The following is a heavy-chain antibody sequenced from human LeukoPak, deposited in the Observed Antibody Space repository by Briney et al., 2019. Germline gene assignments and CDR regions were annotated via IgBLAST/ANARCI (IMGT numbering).Heavy chain of an antibody. V-gene: IGHV3-30*18. CDR3: AKDKAVAGTLYFDY. CDR2: ISYDGSNK. Sequence: GGSLRHSCAASGFTFSSYGMHWVRQAPGKGLEWVAVISYDGSNKYYADSVKGRFTISRDNSKNTLYLQMNSLRAEDTAVYYCAKDKAVAGTLYFDYWGQGTLVTVSS. J-gene: IGHJ4*02. CDR1: GFTFSSYG. D-gene: IGHD6-19*01.